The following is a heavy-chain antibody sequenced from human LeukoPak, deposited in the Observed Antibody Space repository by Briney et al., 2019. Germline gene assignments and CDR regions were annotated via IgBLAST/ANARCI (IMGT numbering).Heavy chain of an antibody. CDR3: ARRLLGYCSGGSCYSGYFQH. CDR2: IYHSGST. J-gene: IGHJ1*01. CDR1: GFTFSSYS. D-gene: IGHD2-15*01. Sequence: GSLRLSCAASGFTFSSYSMNWVRRPPGKGLEWIGEIYHSGSTNSNPSLKSRVTISVDTSKNQFSLKLSSVTAADTAMYYCARRLLGYCSGGSCYSGYFQHWGQGTLVTVSS. V-gene: IGHV4-34*01.